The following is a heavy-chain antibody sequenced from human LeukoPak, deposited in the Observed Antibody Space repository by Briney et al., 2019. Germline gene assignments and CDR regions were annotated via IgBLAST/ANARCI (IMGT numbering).Heavy chain of an antibody. J-gene: IGHJ6*02. Sequence: SETLSLTCAVYGGPFSGYYWSWIRQPPGKGLEWIGEINHSGSTNYNPSLKSRVTISVDTSKNQFSLKLSSVTAADTAVYYCARGYYSSTSCYTYYYYYGMDVWGQGTTVTVS. V-gene: IGHV4-34*01. D-gene: IGHD2-2*02. CDR3: ARGYYSSTSCYTYYYYYGMDV. CDR2: INHSGST. CDR1: GGPFSGYY.